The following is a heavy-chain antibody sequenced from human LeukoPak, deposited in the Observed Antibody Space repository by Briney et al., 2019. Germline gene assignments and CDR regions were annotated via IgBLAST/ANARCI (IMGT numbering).Heavy chain of an antibody. D-gene: IGHD5-12*01. V-gene: IGHV3-23*01. J-gene: IGHJ4*02. CDR3: AKESFRGLRN. Sequence: GGSLRLSCSASEFTFSNYVMSWVRQAPGKGLEWVSTISKNGDYTHYADSVKGRFTISRDNSKDTLFLQMNSLRAEDTAVYYCAKESFRGLRNWGQGTLVTVSS. CDR1: EFTFSNYV. CDR2: ISKNGDYT.